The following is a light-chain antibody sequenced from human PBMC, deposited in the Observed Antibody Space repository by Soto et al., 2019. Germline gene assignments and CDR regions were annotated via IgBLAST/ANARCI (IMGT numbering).Light chain of an antibody. J-gene: IGKJ3*01. V-gene: IGKV3-20*01. Sequence: EIVLTQSPGTLSLSPGERATLSCRASQSVSSSYLAWYQQKPGQAPRLLIYGASSRATGIPDRFSGSGSGTDFTLTISRLEPEDFAVYYCQQCGSSRGCTFGPGTKVDIK. CDR2: GAS. CDR1: QSVSSSY. CDR3: QQCGSSRGCT.